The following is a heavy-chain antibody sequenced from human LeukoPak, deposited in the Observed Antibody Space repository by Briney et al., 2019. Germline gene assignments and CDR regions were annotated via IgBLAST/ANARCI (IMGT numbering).Heavy chain of an antibody. CDR3: ARGATPGNTIFGVVSPPHFDY. D-gene: IGHD3-3*01. J-gene: IGHJ4*02. CDR1: GGSISSYY. V-gene: IGHV4-30-4*01. Sequence: PSETLSLTCTVSGGSISSYYWSWIRQPPGKGLEWIGYIYYSGSTYYNPSLKSRVTISVDTSKNQFSLKLSSVTAADTAVYYCARGATPGNTIFGVVSPPHFDYWGQGTLVTVSS. CDR2: IYYSGST.